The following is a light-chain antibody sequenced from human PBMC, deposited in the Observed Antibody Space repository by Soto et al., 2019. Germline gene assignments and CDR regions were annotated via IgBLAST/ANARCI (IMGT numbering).Light chain of an antibody. V-gene: IGLV2-14*01. CDR1: SSDVGAYNY. Sequence: QSALTQPASVSGSPGQSITISCTGTSSDVGAYNYVSWFQQHPGKAPRLIIYDVSNRPSGVSNRFSGSKSGNTASLTISGLQAEXEADYYCSSYTTSTTGVFGGGTKLTVL. J-gene: IGLJ3*02. CDR2: DVS. CDR3: SSYTTSTTGV.